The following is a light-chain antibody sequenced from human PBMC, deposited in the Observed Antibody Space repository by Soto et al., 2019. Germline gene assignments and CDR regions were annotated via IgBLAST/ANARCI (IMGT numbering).Light chain of an antibody. V-gene: IGLV2-23*01. CDR3: CSYLGSSTV. CDR1: SSDVGNYNL. CDR2: EDD. J-gene: IGLJ7*02. Sequence: QSVLTQPASVSGSPGQSITISCTGVSSDVGNYNLVSWYQQHPAKAPKLIIYEDDKRPSGVSNRFSGSKSGDTASLTISGLQAEDEADYYCCSYLGSSTVFGGGTQLTAL.